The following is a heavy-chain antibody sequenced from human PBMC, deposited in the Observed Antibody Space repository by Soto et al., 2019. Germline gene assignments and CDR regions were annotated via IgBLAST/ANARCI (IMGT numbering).Heavy chain of an antibody. CDR1: GFTFSSFG. CDR3: AKDSDYGGSPIDY. J-gene: IGHJ4*02. Sequence: AGSLRLSCAASGFTFSSFGMNWVRQAPGKGLEWVSAISGSGGSTYYADPVKGRFTISRDNSKNTLYLQMNSLRAEDTAVYYCAKDSDYGGSPIDYWGQGTLVTVSS. V-gene: IGHV3-23*01. CDR2: ISGSGGST. D-gene: IGHD4-17*01.